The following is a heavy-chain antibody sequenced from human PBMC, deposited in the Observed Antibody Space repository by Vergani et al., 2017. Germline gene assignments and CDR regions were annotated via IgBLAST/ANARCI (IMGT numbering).Heavy chain of an antibody. V-gene: IGHV1-3*01. D-gene: IGHD6-19*01. J-gene: IGHJ4*02. CDR3: ARHYSSGWKPGTFDY. CDR2: INAGNGNT. CDR1: GYTFTSYT. Sequence: VQLVESGAEVKKPGASVKVSCKASGYTFTSYTMHWVRQAPGQRLEWMGWINAGNGNTKYSQKFQGRVTITRDTSASTAYMELSSLRSEDTAVYYCARHYSSGWKPGTFDYWGQGTLVTVSS.